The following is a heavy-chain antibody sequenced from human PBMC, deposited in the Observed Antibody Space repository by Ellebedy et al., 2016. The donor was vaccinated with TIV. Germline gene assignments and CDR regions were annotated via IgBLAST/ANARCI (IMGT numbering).Heavy chain of an antibody. CDR2: ISGYNGNT. J-gene: IGHJ4*02. Sequence: ASVKVSCKASGYTFTTYGISWVRQAPGQGLEWMGWISGYNGNTNYAQKLQGRVTMTTDTSTSTAYMELRSLRSDDTAVYYCARAPRWYYDFWSGSAYVDYWGQGTLVTASS. V-gene: IGHV1-18*01. CDR3: ARAPRWYYDFWSGSAYVDY. CDR1: GYTFTTYG. D-gene: IGHD3-3*01.